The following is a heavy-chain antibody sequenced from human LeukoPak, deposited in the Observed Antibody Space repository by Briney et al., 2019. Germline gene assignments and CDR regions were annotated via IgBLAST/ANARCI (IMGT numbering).Heavy chain of an antibody. Sequence: SETLSLTCAVYSGSFSGYYWSWIRQPPGKGLEWIGEINHSGSTNYNPSLKSRVTISVDTSKNQFSLKLSSVTAADTAVYYCARDAAADYWGQGTLVTVSS. CDR2: INHSGST. D-gene: IGHD2-2*01. J-gene: IGHJ4*02. CDR3: ARDAAADY. V-gene: IGHV4-34*01. CDR1: SGSFSGYY.